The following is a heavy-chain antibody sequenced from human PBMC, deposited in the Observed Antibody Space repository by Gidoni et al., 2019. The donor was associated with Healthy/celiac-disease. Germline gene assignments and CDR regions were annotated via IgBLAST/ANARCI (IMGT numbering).Heavy chain of an antibody. CDR2: IKQDGSEK. Sequence: EVQLVESGGGLVQPGGSLRLSCAASGFTFSSYWMSWVRQAPGKGLEWVANIKQDGSEKYYVDSVKGRFTISRDNAKNSLYLQMNSLRAEDTAVYYCARDSVAVAGTDFDYWGQGTLVTVSS. CDR3: ARDSVAVAGTDFDY. V-gene: IGHV3-7*01. CDR1: GFTFSSYW. D-gene: IGHD6-19*01. J-gene: IGHJ4*02.